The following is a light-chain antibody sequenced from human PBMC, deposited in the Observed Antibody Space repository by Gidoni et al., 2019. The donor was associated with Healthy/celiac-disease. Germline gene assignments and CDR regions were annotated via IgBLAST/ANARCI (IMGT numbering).Light chain of an antibody. CDR2: DAS. Sequence: DSQTSLSPSSLSASVGDRVTITCQASQDISNYLNWYQQKPGKAPKLLIYDASNLERGVPSRFSGSGSGTDFTFTISSLQPDDIATYYCQQYDNLPITFGQGTRLEIK. J-gene: IGKJ5*01. V-gene: IGKV1-33*01. CDR1: QDISNY. CDR3: QQYDNLPIT.